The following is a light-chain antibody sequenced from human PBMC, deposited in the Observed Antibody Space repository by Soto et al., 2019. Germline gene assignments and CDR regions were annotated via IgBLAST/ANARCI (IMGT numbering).Light chain of an antibody. CDR2: DAS. Sequence: EIVLTQSPGTLSLSPGERVTLSCRASQSLSSGYLAWYQQKFGQAPRLLIYDASRRATGIPERFSGSGSGTDFTLTINRLEPEDFAVHYCQQYGSSPTFGLGTKVEIK. J-gene: IGKJ1*01. CDR3: QQYGSSPT. V-gene: IGKV3-20*01. CDR1: QSLSSGY.